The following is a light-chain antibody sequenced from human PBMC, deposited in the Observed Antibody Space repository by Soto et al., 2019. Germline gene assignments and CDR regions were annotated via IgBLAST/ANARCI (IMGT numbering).Light chain of an antibody. CDR3: QQYSTFPHT. J-gene: IGKJ2*01. V-gene: IGKV3-20*01. Sequence: ESVLTRSPGTLSVSPGERATLSCRASQSVSNSFFAWYQQKPVQAPRLLIHGVSSRATGIPDRFSGSGSGTDFTLTISRLEPEDFVVYYCQQYSTFPHTFGQGTKLEVK. CDR1: QSVSNSF. CDR2: GVS.